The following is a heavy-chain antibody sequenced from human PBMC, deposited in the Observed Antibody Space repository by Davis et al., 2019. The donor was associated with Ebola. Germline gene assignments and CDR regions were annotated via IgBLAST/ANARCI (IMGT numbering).Heavy chain of an antibody. V-gene: IGHV3-23*01. Sequence: GGSLRLSCTDSVITFSSYAMTWVRQAPGQGLEWVSAISGSGCSTYYADSVKGRFTISRDNAKNSLYLQMNSLRAEDTAVYYCARDRDNYYDSSGYYYRYYYYGMDVWGKGTTVTVSS. D-gene: IGHD3-22*01. CDR1: VITFSSYA. CDR2: ISGSGCST. J-gene: IGHJ6*04. CDR3: ARDRDNYYDSSGYYYRYYYYGMDV.